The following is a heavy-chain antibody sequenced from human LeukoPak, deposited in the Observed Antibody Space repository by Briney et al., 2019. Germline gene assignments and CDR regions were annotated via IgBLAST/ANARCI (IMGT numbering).Heavy chain of an antibody. CDR3: ARVPGHYYYYGMDV. CDR2: ISSNGRTI. CDR1: GFNFGDKF. J-gene: IGHJ6*02. V-gene: IGHV3-11*01. Sequence: GGSLRLSCAASGFNFGDKFMSWIRQAPGKGLERLSYISSNGRTIHYAVSVKGRFTISRDNANKSLYLQMNNLGAEDTAVYYCARVPGHYYYYGMDVWGQGTTVIVSS. D-gene: IGHD1-26*01.